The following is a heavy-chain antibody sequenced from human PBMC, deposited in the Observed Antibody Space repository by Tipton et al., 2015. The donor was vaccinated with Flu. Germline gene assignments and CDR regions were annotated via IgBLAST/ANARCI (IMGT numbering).Heavy chain of an antibody. J-gene: IGHJ6*02. CDR2: IYYSGST. CDR3: ARDQGFGDGLTYDYYAMDV. V-gene: IGHV4-31*03. Sequence: TLSLTCSVSGGSISSGGAYWSWFRQLPGKGLEWIGCIYYSGSTYYKSSLRSRLSISVDTSRNLFSLTLNSVTAADTAIYYCARDQGFGDGLTYDYYAMDVWGQGTTVTVSS. CDR1: GGSISSGGAY. D-gene: IGHD3-10*01.